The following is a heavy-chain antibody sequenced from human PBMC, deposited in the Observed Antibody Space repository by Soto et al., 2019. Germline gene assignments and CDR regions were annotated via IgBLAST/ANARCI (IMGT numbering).Heavy chain of an antibody. J-gene: IGHJ4*02. Sequence: QVQLVQSGAEVKKPGSSVTVSCKASGGTFSSYAISWVRQAPGQGLEWMGGIIPLFGTANSAQKFQGRVTITADESTSTAYREVSSLRSEDTAVYYCARVTGDSRAYYYVYWGQGTLVTVSS. V-gene: IGHV1-69*12. CDR3: ARVTGDSRAYYYVY. CDR1: GGTFSSYA. D-gene: IGHD3-22*01. CDR2: IIPLFGTA.